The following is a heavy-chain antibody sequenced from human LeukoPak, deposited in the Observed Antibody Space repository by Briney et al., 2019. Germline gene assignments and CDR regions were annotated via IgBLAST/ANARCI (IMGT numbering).Heavy chain of an antibody. CDR1: GGSISSYY. CDR3: ATTYYYGSGSYYNEPTWFDP. CDR2: IYYSGST. D-gene: IGHD3-10*01. Sequence: SETLSLTCTVSGGSISSYYWSWIRQPPGKGLERIGYIYYSGSTNYNPSLKSRVTISVDTSKNQFSLKLSSVTAADTAVYYCATTYYYGSGSYYNEPTWFDPWGQGTLVTVSS. V-gene: IGHV4-59*01. J-gene: IGHJ5*02.